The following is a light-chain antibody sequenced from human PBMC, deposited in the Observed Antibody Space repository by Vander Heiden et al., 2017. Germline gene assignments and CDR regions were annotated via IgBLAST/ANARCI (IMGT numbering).Light chain of an antibody. CDR3: QRYNGYPYT. Sequence: DIQITQSPPTLSASVGDRVTITCRASQSIGIWLAWYQQKPGKAPDLLIYEASSLESGVPSRFSGSGSGTEFTLTISSLQPDDFATYYCQRYNGYPYTFGQGTKLEIQ. CDR2: EAS. CDR1: QSIGIW. V-gene: IGKV1-5*03. J-gene: IGKJ2*01.